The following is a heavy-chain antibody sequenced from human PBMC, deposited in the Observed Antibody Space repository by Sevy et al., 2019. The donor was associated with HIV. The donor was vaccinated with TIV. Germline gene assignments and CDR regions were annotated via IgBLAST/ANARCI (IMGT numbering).Heavy chain of an antibody. J-gene: IGHJ4*02. V-gene: IGHV1-18*01. CDR2: ISAYNGNT. CDR1: GYTFTSYG. Sequence: ASVKVSCKASGYTFTSYGISWVRQAPGQGLEWMGWISAYNGNTNYAQRLQGRVTMTTDTSTSTAYMELRSLRSDDTAVYYCAGVPLGYNWNPTYYFDYWGQGTLVTVSS. CDR3: AGVPLGYNWNPTYYFDY. D-gene: IGHD1-20*01.